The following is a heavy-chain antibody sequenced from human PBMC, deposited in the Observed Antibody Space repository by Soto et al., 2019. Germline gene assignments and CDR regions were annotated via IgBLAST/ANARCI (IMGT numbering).Heavy chain of an antibody. CDR2: IYHSGSK. D-gene: IGHD3-10*01. J-gene: IGHJ4*02. V-gene: IGHV4-4*02. CDR3: ARERYGSGSPFDS. CDR1: GGSIFGSSW. Sequence: SETLSLTCTVSGGSIFGSSWWSWVRQSPGKGLEWIGEIYHSGSKNYDPSLKSRVTISVDKSKNQFSLKLTSVTAADTAMYYCARERYGSGSPFDSWGQGTLVT.